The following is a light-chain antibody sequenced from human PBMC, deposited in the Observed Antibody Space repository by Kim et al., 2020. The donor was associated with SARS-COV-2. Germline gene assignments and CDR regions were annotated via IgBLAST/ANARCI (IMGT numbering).Light chain of an antibody. V-gene: IGKV1-17*03. J-gene: IGKJ4*01. CDR1: QGISNS. Sequence: DIQMTQSPFAMSASVGDRVTITCRASQGISNSLAWFQQKPGIVPKRLIYTASSLRTGVPSRFSGGGSGTEFTLTISSLQPEDVATYYCLQHDSCSLTFGRGTKVDIK. CDR2: TAS. CDR3: LQHDSCSLT.